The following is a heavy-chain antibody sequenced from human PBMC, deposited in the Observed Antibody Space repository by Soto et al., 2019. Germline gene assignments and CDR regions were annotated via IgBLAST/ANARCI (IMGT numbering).Heavy chain of an antibody. D-gene: IGHD3-3*01. J-gene: IGHJ5*02. CDR1: GGSISSGGYY. CDR2: IYYSGST. V-gene: IGHV4-31*03. CDR3: ARALSTIFGVVRNWFDP. Sequence: PSETLSLTCTVSGGSISSGGYYWSWIRQHPGKGLEWIGYIYYSGSTYYNPSLKSRVTISVDTSKNQFSLKLSSVTAADTAVYYCARALSTIFGVVRNWFDPWGQGTLVTVSS.